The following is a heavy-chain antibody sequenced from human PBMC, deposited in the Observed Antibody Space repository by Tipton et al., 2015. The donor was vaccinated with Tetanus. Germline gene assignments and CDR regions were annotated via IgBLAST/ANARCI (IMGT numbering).Heavy chain of an antibody. CDR1: GYTFTGYY. CDR3: AKVPSYCGGDCYSN. V-gene: IGHV1-2*02. J-gene: IGHJ4*02. CDR2: INPNSGGT. D-gene: IGHD2-21*02. Sequence: QLVQSGAEVKKPGASVKVSCKASGYTFTGYYMHWVRQAPGQGLEWMGWINPNSGGTNYAQKFQGRVTMTRDTSISTAYMELSSLRAEDTAVYYCAKVPSYCGGDCYSNWGQGTLVTVSS.